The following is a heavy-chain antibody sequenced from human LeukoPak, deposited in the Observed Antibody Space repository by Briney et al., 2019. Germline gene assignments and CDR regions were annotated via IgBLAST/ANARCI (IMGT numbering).Heavy chain of an antibody. Sequence: SETLSLTCNVSGGSVSTTSYYWGWIRQPPGKGLEWIATIYYSGNTFYSPSLQSRVTISVDRSNNQISLRVRSVTAADTAVYFCARLPAVALTTSVWGEGSLVTVSS. J-gene: IGHJ1*01. CDR1: GGSVSTTSYY. D-gene: IGHD4/OR15-4a*01. V-gene: IGHV4-39*01. CDR2: IYYSGNT. CDR3: ARLPAVALTTSV.